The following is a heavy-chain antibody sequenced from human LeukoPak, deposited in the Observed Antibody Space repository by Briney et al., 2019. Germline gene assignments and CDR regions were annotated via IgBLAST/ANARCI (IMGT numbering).Heavy chain of an antibody. CDR2: LNPNTLVT. CDR1: GHTFTDYY. J-gene: IGHJ6*02. Sequence: GASVKVSCRASGHTFTDYYMHWVRQAPGQGLEWMGWLNPNTLVTNYAQHFQGRVSMTWDTSISTGYMDLHSLTSDDTAVYYCARKDGGRDGMDVWGQGTTVTVSS. D-gene: IGHD4-23*01. CDR3: ARKDGGRDGMDV. V-gene: IGHV1-2*02.